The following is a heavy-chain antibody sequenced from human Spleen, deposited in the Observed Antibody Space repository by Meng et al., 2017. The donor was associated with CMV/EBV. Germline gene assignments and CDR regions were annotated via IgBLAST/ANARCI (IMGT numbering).Heavy chain of an antibody. CDR1: GFSFSDYG. Sequence: GESLKISCAASGFSFSDYGFHWVRQAPGKGLEWVTFIRYDGDTKYFPDSVKGRFTISRDNSKNTLYLQMKSLRPEDTAVYYCAKSRSTGWTPFDYWGQGTLVTV. CDR3: AKSRSTGWTPFDY. V-gene: IGHV3-30*02. J-gene: IGHJ4*02. D-gene: IGHD6-19*01. CDR2: IRYDGDTK.